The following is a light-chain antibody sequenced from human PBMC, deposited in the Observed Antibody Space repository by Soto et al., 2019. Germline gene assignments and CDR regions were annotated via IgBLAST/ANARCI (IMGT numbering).Light chain of an antibody. V-gene: IGLV5-45*03. CDR2: YKSDSDK. CDR1: SDINVGNYR. CDR3: LIWHSNSVV. Sequence: QSVLTQPSSLSASPGTSASLTCTLRSDINVGNYRIYWYQQKPGSPPQYLLRYKSDSDKQQGSGVPSRFSGSTDASANAGILLISGLQSEDEADYYCLIWHSNSVVFGGGTKLTVL. J-gene: IGLJ2*01.